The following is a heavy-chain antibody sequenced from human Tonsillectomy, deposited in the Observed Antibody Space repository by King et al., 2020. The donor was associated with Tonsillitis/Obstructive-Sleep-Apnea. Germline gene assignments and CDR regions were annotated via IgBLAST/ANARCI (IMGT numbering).Heavy chain of an antibody. Sequence: VQLVESGAEVKKPGESLKISCEGSGYSFSSFWIGWVRQMPGKGLEWMGIIYPGDSDTRYSPSFQGQVTISADKSISTAYLQWGSLKASDTAMYYCARASVGYTSSWYGIDFWGQGTLVTVSS. CDR1: GYSFSSFW. V-gene: IGHV5-51*01. D-gene: IGHD6-13*01. CDR3: ARASVGYTSSWYGIDF. J-gene: IGHJ4*02. CDR2: IYPGDSDT.